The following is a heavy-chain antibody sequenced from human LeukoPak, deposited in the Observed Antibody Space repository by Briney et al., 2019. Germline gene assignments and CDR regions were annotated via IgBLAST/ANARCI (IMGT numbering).Heavy chain of an antibody. D-gene: IGHD6-6*01. CDR3: ARGPARRPWDAFDY. CDR2: INPNSGAT. V-gene: IGHV1-2*02. J-gene: IGHJ4*02. CDR1: GYTFTGYY. Sequence: ASVKVSCKASGYTFTGYYMHWVRRAPGQGLEWMGWINPNSGATNYAQKFQGRVTMTRDTSISTAYMELSRLRSDDTAVYYCARGPARRPWDAFDYWGQGTLVTVSS.